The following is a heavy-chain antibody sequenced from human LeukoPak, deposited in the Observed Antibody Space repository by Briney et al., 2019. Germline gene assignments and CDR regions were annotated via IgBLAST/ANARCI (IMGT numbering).Heavy chain of an antibody. Sequence: GGSLRLSCAASGLTFSNYAMIGVRQAPGKGLDWVSAISRRRGSTYYADSVKGRSTISRDNSKNTLSLQMNSLRSEDTAVYYCAKDFGVVVTAIPSYWGQGTLVTVSS. V-gene: IGHV3-23*01. CDR1: GLTFSNYA. D-gene: IGHD2-21*02. CDR3: AKDFGVVVTAIPSY. J-gene: IGHJ4*02. CDR2: ISRRRGST.